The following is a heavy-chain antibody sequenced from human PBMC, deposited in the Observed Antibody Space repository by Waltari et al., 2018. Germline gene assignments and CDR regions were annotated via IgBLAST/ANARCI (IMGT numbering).Heavy chain of an antibody. Sequence: VQLVESGGGLIQPGGSLRLSCAASGFTVSSNYMSWVRQAPGKGLEWVSVIYSGGSTYYADSVKGRFTISRDNSKNTLYLQMNSLRAEDTAVYYCASKYSSGWYVLGANWYFDLWGRGTLVTVSS. CDR1: GFTVSSNY. J-gene: IGHJ2*01. D-gene: IGHD6-19*01. CDR2: IYSGGST. V-gene: IGHV3-53*01. CDR3: ASKYSSGWYVLGANWYFDL.